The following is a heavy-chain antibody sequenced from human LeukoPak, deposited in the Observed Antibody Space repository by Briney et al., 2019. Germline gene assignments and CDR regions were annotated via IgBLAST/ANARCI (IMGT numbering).Heavy chain of an antibody. V-gene: IGHV1-46*01. J-gene: IGHJ6*03. CDR1: GYTFTSYY. Sequence: WASVKVSCKASGYTFTSYYMHWVRQAPGQGLEWMGIINPSGGSTSYAQKFQGRVTMTRDTSISTAYMELSRLTSDDTAVYYCASDASYGIPSYYMDVWGKGTTVTVSS. CDR3: ASDASYGIPSYYMDV. D-gene: IGHD4-17*01. CDR2: INPSGGST.